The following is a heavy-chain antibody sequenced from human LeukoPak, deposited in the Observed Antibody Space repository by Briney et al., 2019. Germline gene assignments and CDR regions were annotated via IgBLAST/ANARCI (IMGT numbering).Heavy chain of an antibody. CDR3: ATPQRWLQLPYY. Sequence: PSETLSLTCTVSGGSISSSSYYWGWIRQPPGKGLEWIGSIYYSGSTYYNPSLKSRVTISVDTSKNQFSLKLSSVTAADTAVYYCATPQRWLQLPYYWGQGTLVTVSS. J-gene: IGHJ4*02. V-gene: IGHV4-39*01. D-gene: IGHD5-12*01. CDR1: GGSISSSSYY. CDR2: IYYSGST.